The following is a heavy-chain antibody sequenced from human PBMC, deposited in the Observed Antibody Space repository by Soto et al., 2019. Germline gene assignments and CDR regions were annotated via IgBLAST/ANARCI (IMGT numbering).Heavy chain of an antibody. CDR1: GYNFTSYA. V-gene: IGHV1-3*01. Sequence: QVQLVQSGAEVKKPGASVKGSCKASGYNFTSYAMQWVRQAPGQRLEWMGWINAGNGNTKYSQKFQGRVTITRDTPASTANMELSSLRSEDTAVYYCARGPGGPDGPGDYWGQGTLVTVSS. CDR2: INAGNGNT. J-gene: IGHJ4*02. CDR3: ARGPGGPDGPGDY. D-gene: IGHD2-15*01.